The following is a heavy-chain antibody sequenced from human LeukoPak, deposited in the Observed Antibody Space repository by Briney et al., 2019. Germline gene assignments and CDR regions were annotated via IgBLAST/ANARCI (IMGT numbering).Heavy chain of an antibody. Sequence: PGGSLRLSCVASLFTLSSYARHWVRPAPGKGREWVAVISWDGRNKYYAVSGKGRFTISRDNSKNTLYLQMNSLRADDTAVYYCTRASGCCSGGSCYSIVGGYYFDCRVEGTLVSVSS. CDR2: ISWDGRNK. V-gene: IGHV3-30*04. CDR1: LFTLSSYA. CDR3: TRASGCCSGGSCYSIVGGYYFDC. J-gene: IGHJ4*02. D-gene: IGHD2-15*01.